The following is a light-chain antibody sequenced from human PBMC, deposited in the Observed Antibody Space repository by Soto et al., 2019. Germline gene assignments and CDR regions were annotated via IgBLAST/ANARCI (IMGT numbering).Light chain of an antibody. J-gene: IGKJ3*01. CDR1: RGVSNW. CDR3: QQANDFPFT. Sequence: DIKMSQSPSSVSASVGDRVTITCRASRGVSNWLAWYQQKPGKAPKLLIHGASSLQSGVPSIFSGSGSGTYFALTISSLEPEDFATYFFQQANDFPFTFGPGTKVDV. V-gene: IGKV1D-12*01. CDR2: GAS.